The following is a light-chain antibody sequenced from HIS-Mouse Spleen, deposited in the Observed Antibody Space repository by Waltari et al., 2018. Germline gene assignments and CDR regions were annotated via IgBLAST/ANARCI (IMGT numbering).Light chain of an antibody. Sequence: EIVLTQSPATLSLSPGERATLSCRASQSVSSYLAWYQQKPGQSPRLLIYDASNRATGIPARFSGSGSGTDFTLTISSLEPDDFATYYCQQYNSYSFGQGTRLEIK. CDR3: QQYNSYS. CDR2: DAS. J-gene: IGKJ5*01. V-gene: IGKV3-11*01. CDR1: QSVSSY.